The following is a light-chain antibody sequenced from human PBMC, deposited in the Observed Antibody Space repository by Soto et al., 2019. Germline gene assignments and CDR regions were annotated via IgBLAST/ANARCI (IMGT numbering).Light chain of an antibody. V-gene: IGKV1-5*03. CDR3: QQYNGNSRT. J-gene: IGKJ1*01. CDR2: KAS. CDR1: QSISTW. Sequence: DIQMTQSPSTLSASVGDRVTITCRASQSISTWLAWYQQKPGKAPKLLIYKASSLQSGVPSRFSGSGSGTECTLTITCLQPDDFATYYCQQYNGNSRTFGQGTKVE.